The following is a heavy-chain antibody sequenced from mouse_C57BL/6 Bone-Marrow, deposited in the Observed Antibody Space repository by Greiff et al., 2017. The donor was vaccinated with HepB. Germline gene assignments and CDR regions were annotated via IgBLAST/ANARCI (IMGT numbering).Heavy chain of an antibody. J-gene: IGHJ3*01. D-gene: IGHD2-4*01. CDR3: ARRGRFYYDYDWFAY. V-gene: IGHV14-4*01. CDR1: GFNIKDDY. Sequence: EVQLQQSGAELVRPGASVKLSCTASGFNIKDDYMHWVKQRPEQGLEWIGWIDPENGDTEYASKFQGKAPITADTSSNTAYMQLSSLTSEDSAVYYCARRGRFYYDYDWFAYWGQGTLVTVSA. CDR2: IDPENGDT.